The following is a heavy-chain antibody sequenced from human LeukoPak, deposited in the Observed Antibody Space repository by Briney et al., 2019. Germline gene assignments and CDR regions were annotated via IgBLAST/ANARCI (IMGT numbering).Heavy chain of an antibody. CDR1: GFTFNKYG. Sequence: GGSLRLSYVASGFTFNKYGIHWVRQAPGKELEWVAVIWNDGSNEYYADSVKGRLAISRDNDKNTVNLQMNSLRAEDTAVYYCARDSYGLDYWGQGTLVTVSS. CDR3: ARDSYGLDY. CDR2: IWNDGSNE. D-gene: IGHD5-18*01. J-gene: IGHJ4*02. V-gene: IGHV3-33*01.